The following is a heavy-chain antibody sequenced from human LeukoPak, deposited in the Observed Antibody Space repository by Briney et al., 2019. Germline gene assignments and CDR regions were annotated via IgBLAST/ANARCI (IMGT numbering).Heavy chain of an antibody. Sequence: GGSLRLSCAASGFTFSSYSMNWVRQAPGKGLEWVSSISSSSSYIYYADSVKGRFTISRDNAKNSLYLQMNSLRAEDTAVYYCARDVSSSSPRGFDYWGQGTLVTVSS. CDR1: GFTFSSYS. D-gene: IGHD6-6*01. CDR2: ISSSSSYI. CDR3: ARDVSSSSPRGFDY. V-gene: IGHV3-21*01. J-gene: IGHJ4*02.